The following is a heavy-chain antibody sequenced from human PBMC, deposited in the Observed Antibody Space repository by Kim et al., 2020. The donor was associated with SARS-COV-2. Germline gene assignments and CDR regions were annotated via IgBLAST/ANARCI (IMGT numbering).Heavy chain of an antibody. CDR3: ARPGGWYFGYFDL. V-gene: IGHV5-51*01. D-gene: IGHD6-19*01. J-gene: IGHJ2*01. Sequence: YSPSFQGQVTISADKSISTAYLQWSSLEASDTAMYYCARPGGWYFGYFDLWGRGTLVTVSS.